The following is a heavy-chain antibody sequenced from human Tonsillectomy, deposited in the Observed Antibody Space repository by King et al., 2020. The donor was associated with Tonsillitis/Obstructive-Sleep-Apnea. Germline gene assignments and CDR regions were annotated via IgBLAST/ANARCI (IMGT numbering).Heavy chain of an antibody. V-gene: IGHV3-23*04. CDR1: GFTFSSYA. J-gene: IGHJ4*02. CDR2: ISVSVGST. D-gene: IGHD1-26*01. Sequence: VQLVESGGGLVQPGGSLRLSCAASGFTFSSYAMSWVRQAPGKGLEWVSAISVSVGSTNSADAVKGRFTISRDSSKNTLYLQMISLRAEDTAVYYCAKDPDGSHASDYWGQGTLVTVSS. CDR3: AKDPDGSHASDY.